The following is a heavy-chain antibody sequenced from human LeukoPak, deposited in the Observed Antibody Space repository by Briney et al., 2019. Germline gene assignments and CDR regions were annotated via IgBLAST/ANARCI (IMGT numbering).Heavy chain of an antibody. D-gene: IGHD2-2*01. CDR3: ARSPVEVDGFDI. V-gene: IGHV3-7*04. J-gene: IGHJ3*02. Sequence: GGSLRLSCAASGFTFNSYWMSWVRQAPGKGLEWVANIKQDGSEKYYVDSVKGRFTISRDNSKNTLYLQMNSLRAEDTAVYYCARSPVEVDGFDIWGQGTMVTVSS. CDR1: GFTFNSYW. CDR2: IKQDGSEK.